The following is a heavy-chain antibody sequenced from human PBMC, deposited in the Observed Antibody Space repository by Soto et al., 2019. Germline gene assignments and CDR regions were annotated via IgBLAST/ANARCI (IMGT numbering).Heavy chain of an antibody. J-gene: IGHJ6*02. D-gene: IGHD6-13*01. V-gene: IGHV1-69*13. CDR2: IIPIFGTA. CDR1: GGTFSSYA. Sequence: SVKVSCKASGGTFSSYAISWVRQAPGQGLEWMGGIIPIFGTANYAQKFQGRVTITADESTSTAYMELSSLRSEDTAVYYCARDKTTSTAAGSGGMGVWGQGTTVTVSS. CDR3: ARDKTTSTAAGSGGMGV.